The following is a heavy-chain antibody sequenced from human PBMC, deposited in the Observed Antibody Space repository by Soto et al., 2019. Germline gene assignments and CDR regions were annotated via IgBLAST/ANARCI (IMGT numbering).Heavy chain of an antibody. J-gene: IGHJ6*02. CDR1: GGSISSGGYY. CDR3: ATDVTDSSGPTLGMDV. V-gene: IGHV4-31*03. Sequence: QVQLQESGPGLVKPSQTLSLTCTVSGGSISSGGYYWSWIRQHPGKGLEWIGYIYYSGSTYYNPSLKSRVTISVDTSNSQFSLKLSSVTAADTAVYYCATDVTDSSGPTLGMDVWGQGTTVTVSS. D-gene: IGHD6-19*01. CDR2: IYYSGST.